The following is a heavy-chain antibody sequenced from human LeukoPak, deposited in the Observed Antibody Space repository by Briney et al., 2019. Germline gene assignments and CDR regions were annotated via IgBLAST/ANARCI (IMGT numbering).Heavy chain of an antibody. Sequence: GGSLRLSCAASGFTFRSYAMSWVRQAPGKGLEWVSGISGSGGSTYYADSVKGRFTISRDNSKHTLYLQMNSLRAEDTAVYYCAKVSGWCGEFQYYFDYWGQGTLVTVSS. V-gene: IGHV3-23*01. CDR1: GFTFRSYA. CDR3: AKVSGWCGEFQYYFDY. CDR2: ISGSGGST. J-gene: IGHJ4*01. D-gene: IGHD3-10*01.